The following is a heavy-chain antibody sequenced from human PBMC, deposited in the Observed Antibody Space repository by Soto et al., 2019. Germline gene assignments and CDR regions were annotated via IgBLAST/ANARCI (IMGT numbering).Heavy chain of an antibody. Sequence: LCLTCTVLGGSSSSSLSLCARIREPPGKGREWVGNVYYSGTTYYNPSLKGRVTVTMDTSKNQFSLKLSSVAATDSAVYYCARHPDVIGHCTFDSCHGSYRFGMDVWGQGTTVTVS. D-gene: IGHD2-8*01. J-gene: IGHJ6*02. CDR2: VYYSGTT. CDR3: ARHPDVIGHCTFDSCHGSYRFGMDV. CDR1: GGSSSSSLSL. V-gene: IGHV4-39*01.